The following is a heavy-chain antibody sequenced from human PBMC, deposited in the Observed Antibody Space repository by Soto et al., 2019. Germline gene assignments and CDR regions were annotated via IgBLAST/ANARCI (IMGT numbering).Heavy chain of an antibody. CDR2: IYYSGST. V-gene: IGHV4-59*08. D-gene: IGHD2-8*01. Sequence: SETLSLTCTVSGGSISSYYWSWIRQPPGKGLEWIGYIYYSGSTNYNPSLKSRVTISVDTSKNQFSLKLNSVTAADTAVYYCARHTNRWLDYWGQGTLVTVSS. J-gene: IGHJ4*02. CDR3: ARHTNRWLDY. CDR1: GGSISSYY.